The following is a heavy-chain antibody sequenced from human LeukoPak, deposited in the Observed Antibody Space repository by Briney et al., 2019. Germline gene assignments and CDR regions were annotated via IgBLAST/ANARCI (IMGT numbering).Heavy chain of an antibody. CDR3: AKDRGGYSYAADY. Sequence: GESLRLSCAASGFTFDDYAMHWVRQAPGKGLEWVSLISGDGGSTYYADSVKGRFTISRDNSKNSLYLQMNSLTTEDTALYYCAKDRGGYSYAADYWGQGTLVTVSS. V-gene: IGHV3-43*02. D-gene: IGHD5-18*01. CDR1: GFTFDDYA. CDR2: ISGDGGST. J-gene: IGHJ4*02.